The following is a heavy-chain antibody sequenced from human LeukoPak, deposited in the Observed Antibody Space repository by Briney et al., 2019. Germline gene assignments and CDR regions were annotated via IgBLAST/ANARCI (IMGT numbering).Heavy chain of an antibody. D-gene: IGHD6-6*01. CDR1: GFTFSSYS. J-gene: IGHJ4*02. CDR3: AREFEYRTSGVDY. CDR2: MSINSGLK. V-gene: IGHV3-21*01. Sequence: GGSLRLSCAASGFTFSSYSMNWVRQAPGKGLEWVSSMSINSGLKYHADSVKGRFTISRDNAKNSLYLQMNSLRAEDTAAYYCAREFEYRTSGVDYWGQGTLVTVSS.